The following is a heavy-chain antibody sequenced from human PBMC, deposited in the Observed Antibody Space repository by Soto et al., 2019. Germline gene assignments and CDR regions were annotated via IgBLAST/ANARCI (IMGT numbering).Heavy chain of an antibody. CDR2: IKQGGSEK. CDR1: GFTFSSCW. J-gene: IGHJ6*02. D-gene: IGHD3-3*01. CDR3: ARDRYSYYDFWSGSLPYYYYGMDV. V-gene: IGHV3-7*01. Sequence: PGRSLRLSCAASGFTFSSCWLSWDRQAPGKGLEWVATIKQGGSEKYYVDSVKGRFTISRDNAKNSLYLQMNSRRAEDTAVYYCARDRYSYYDFWSGSLPYYYYGMDVWGQGTTVTVSS.